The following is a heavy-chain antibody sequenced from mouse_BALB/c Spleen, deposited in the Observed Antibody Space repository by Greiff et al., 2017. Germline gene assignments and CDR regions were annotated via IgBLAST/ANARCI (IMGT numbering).Heavy chain of an antibody. CDR3: ARHGLSWFAY. J-gene: IGHJ3*01. D-gene: IGHD2-2*01. CDR2: ISSGGSYT. CDR1: GFTFSSYA. V-gene: IGHV5-9-3*01. Sequence: EVMLVESGGGLVKPGGSLKLSCAASGFTFSSYAMSWVRQTPEKRLEWVATISSGGSYTYYPDSVKGRFTISRDNAKNTLYLQMSSLRSEDTAMYYCARHGLSWFAYWGQGTLVTVSA.